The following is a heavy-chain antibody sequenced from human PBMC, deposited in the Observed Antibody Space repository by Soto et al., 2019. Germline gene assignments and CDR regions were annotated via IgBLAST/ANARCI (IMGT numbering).Heavy chain of an antibody. CDR2: IYPGDSDT. Sequence: LKISCKGSGYSFTSYWIGWVRQMPGKGLEWMGIIYPGDSDTRYSPSFQGQVTISADKSISTAYLQWSSLKASDTAMYYCARHLTDIVVVQAAIYGMDVWGQGTTVTVSS. CDR1: GYSFTSYW. CDR3: ARHLTDIVVVQAAIYGMDV. V-gene: IGHV5-51*01. J-gene: IGHJ6*02. D-gene: IGHD2-2*01.